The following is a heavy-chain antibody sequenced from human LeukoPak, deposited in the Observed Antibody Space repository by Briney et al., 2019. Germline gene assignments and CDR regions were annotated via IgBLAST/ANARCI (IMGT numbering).Heavy chain of an antibody. D-gene: IGHD6-13*01. J-gene: IGHJ4*02. CDR2: ISYSGST. CDR1: RGAICAIGYY. V-gene: IGHV4-39*01. Sequence: SETLSLTCTVSRGAICAIGYYSGWVRQPPGKGLEWSVSISYSGSTYYNPSLKSRVILYVETSPNQFSLKLSSVSAAATAAYFCAYLGIAAAGPSSYWGQGTLFTASS. CDR3: AYLGIAAAGPSSY.